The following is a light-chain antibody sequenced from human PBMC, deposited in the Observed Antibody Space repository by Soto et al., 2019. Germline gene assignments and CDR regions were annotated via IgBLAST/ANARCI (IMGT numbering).Light chain of an antibody. CDR2: ATS. V-gene: IGKV1-39*01. CDR1: QSIERS. J-gene: IGKJ2*01. CDR3: QQTYTVPYT. Sequence: DIQMTQSPSSLSASVGDRVTITCRARQSIERSLNWYQQKSGKAPKFLMYATSHLQSGVPSRFSGSGSGTEFTLTISGLQPEYFGSYYCQQTYTVPYTFGQGTKLEIE.